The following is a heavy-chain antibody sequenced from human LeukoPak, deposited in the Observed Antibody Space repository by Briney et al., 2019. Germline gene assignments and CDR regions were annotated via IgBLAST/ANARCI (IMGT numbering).Heavy chain of an antibody. D-gene: IGHD6-13*01. Sequence: GGSLRLSCAVSGLTFNNYAMSWVRQAPGKGLEWVSGISGRGASKYYADSMKGRFTISRDNSKNTLYLQMNSLRAEDTAVYYCARGGPAAGRFDYWGQGTLVTVSS. CDR1: GLTFNNYA. J-gene: IGHJ4*02. CDR2: ISGRGASK. CDR3: ARGGPAAGRFDY. V-gene: IGHV3-23*01.